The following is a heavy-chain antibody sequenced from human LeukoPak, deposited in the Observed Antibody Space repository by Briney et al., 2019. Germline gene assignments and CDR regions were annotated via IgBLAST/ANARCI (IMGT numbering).Heavy chain of an antibody. J-gene: IGHJ4*02. CDR1: GFTFRNYW. D-gene: IGHD3-22*01. CDR3: ARDLVRRGYYYPYYFDY. Sequence: GGSLRLSCAASGFTFRNYWMSWVRQAPGKGLEWVANIKLDGSDKYYVDSVKGRFTISRDNAKNSVYLQMSSLRAEDTAVYYCARDLVRRGYYYPYYFDYWGQGTLVTVSS. V-gene: IGHV3-7*01. CDR2: IKLDGSDK.